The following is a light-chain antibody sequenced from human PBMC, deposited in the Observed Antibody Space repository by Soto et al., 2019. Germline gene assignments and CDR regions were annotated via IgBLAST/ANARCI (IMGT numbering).Light chain of an antibody. CDR3: QQYGSSPAT. V-gene: IGKV3-20*01. Sequence: EIVLTPSPGTLSLSPGERANLSCRASQSVSSNYVAWYQHKLGQAPRLLIYGAASRATGIPGRFSGSGSGTDFTLTISRLEPGDFAVYYCQQYGSSPATFGQGTRLENK. CDR1: QSVSSNY. CDR2: GAA. J-gene: IGKJ5*01.